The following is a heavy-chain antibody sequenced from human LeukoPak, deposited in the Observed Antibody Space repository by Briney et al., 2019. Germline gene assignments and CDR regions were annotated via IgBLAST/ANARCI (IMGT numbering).Heavy chain of an antibody. CDR3: ARDDLRNYDILTEDI. J-gene: IGHJ3*02. Sequence: ASVKVSCKASGYTFTSYGISWVRQAPGQGLEWMGWISAYNGNTNYAQKLQGRVTMTTDTSTSTAYMELRSLRSDDTAVYYCARDDLRNYDILTEDIWGQGTMVTVSS. V-gene: IGHV1-18*01. CDR1: GYTFTSYG. CDR2: ISAYNGNT. D-gene: IGHD3-9*01.